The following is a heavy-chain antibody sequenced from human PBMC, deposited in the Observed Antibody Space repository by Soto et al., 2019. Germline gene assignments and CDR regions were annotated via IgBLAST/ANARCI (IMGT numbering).Heavy chain of an antibody. D-gene: IGHD3-16*02. J-gene: IGHJ4*02. Sequence: EVQLVESGGGLVQPGGSLRLSCAASGFTVGSNHMTWVRQAPGKGLEWVSVIYTGGETYYLDSVKGRFTISRHNSRNTLYLQMNNLRAEDTAMYYCARGGLSLGASGFDCWGQGTLVTVSS. CDR3: ARGGLSLGASGFDC. CDR2: IYTGGET. CDR1: GFTVGSNH. V-gene: IGHV3-53*04.